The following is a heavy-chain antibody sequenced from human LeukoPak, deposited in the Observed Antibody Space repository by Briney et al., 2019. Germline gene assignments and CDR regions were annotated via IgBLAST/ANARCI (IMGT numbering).Heavy chain of an antibody. V-gene: IGHV3-30*02. CDR2: IRYDGSGQ. Sequence: GGSLRLSCAASGFTFSDYGIHWVRQAPGKGLEWVTFIRYDGSGQYYADSVKGRFTISRDNSKNTLYLQMNSLRAEDTALYYCARDFSGWFPRSIYDYWGQGTLVTVSS. D-gene: IGHD2-15*01. CDR1: GFTFSDYG. J-gene: IGHJ4*02. CDR3: ARDFSGWFPRSIYDY.